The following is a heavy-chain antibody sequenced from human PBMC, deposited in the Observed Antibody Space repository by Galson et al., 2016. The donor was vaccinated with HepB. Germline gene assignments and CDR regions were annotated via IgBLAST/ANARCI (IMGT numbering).Heavy chain of an antibody. CDR1: GITFNTYD. CDR3: AGQSSWTTAFDY. CDR2: VSYDASNK. V-gene: IGHV3-30*03. J-gene: IGHJ4*02. D-gene: IGHD4-11*01. Sequence: SLRLSCAASGITFNTYDIHWVRQAPSKGLEWVAVVSYDASNKYYADSVKGRFTISRDDSKNTVYLQLSSLKPEDTAVYSCAGQSSWTTAFDYWGQGTRVTVSS.